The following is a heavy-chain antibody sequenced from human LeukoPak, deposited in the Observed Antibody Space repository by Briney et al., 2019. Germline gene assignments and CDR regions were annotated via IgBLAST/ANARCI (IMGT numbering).Heavy chain of an antibody. Sequence: PGGSLRLSCAASGFTLSSNYMSWVRQAPGKGVVWVSRLNSDGSRTIYADSVKGRFTISRDNAENTLFLQMNSLRAEDTAVYYCARYSYGSDVFDIWGQGTMVTVSS. CDR3: ARYSYGSDVFDI. CDR1: GFTLSSNY. J-gene: IGHJ3*02. V-gene: IGHV3-74*01. D-gene: IGHD5-18*01. CDR2: LNSDGSRT.